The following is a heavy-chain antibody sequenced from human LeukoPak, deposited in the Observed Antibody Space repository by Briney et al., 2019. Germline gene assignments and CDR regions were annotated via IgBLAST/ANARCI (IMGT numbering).Heavy chain of an antibody. D-gene: IGHD2-21*02. J-gene: IGHJ3*02. CDR3: ARAHVTGVDAFDI. CDR2: INHDGSGT. Sequence: PGGSLRLSCAASGFSLISYWMSWVRLAPGKGLEWVANINHDGSGTYYVDSVKGRFTISRDNAKNSLYLQMNSLRAEDTAVYYCARAHVTGVDAFDIWGQGTMVSVSS. V-gene: IGHV3-7*01. CDR1: GFSLISYW.